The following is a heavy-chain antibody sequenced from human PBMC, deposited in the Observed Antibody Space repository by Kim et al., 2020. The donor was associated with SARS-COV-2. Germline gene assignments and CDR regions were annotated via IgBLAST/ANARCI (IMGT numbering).Heavy chain of an antibody. Sequence: SETLSLTCTVSGGSISSSSYYWGWIRQPPGKGLEWIGSIYYSGSTYYNPSLKSRVTISVDTSKNQFSLKLSSVTAADTAVYYCARHVLEWELRDRDYWGQGTLVTVSS. J-gene: IGHJ4*02. CDR2: IYYSGST. V-gene: IGHV4-39*01. CDR3: ARHVLEWELRDRDY. D-gene: IGHD1-26*01. CDR1: GGSISSSSYY.